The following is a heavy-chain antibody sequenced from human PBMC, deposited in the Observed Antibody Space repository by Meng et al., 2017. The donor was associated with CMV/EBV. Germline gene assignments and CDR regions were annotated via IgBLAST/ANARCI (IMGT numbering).Heavy chain of an antibody. D-gene: IGHD4-11*01. CDR3: ARGSNYRYFDY. J-gene: IGHJ4*02. CDR1: GFTFSSYE. CDR2: ISSSGSTI. Sequence: GESLKISCAASGFTFSSYEMNWVCQAPGKGLEWVSYISSSGSTIYYADSVKGRFTISRDNAKNSLYLQMNSLRAEDTAVYYCARGSNYRYFDYWGQGTLVTVSS. V-gene: IGHV3-48*03.